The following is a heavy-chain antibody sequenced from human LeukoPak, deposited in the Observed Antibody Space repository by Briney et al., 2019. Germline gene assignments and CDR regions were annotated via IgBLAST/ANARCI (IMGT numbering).Heavy chain of an antibody. D-gene: IGHD3-22*01. CDR1: GFTFSSYA. CDR3: ARGTHYYDSSGHQYYLDV. J-gene: IGHJ6*03. V-gene: IGHV3-64*01. Sequence: GGSLRLSCAASGFTFSSYAMHWVRQAPGKGLEYVSAISSNGGSTYYANSVKGRFTISRDNSQNTLYLQMGSLRAEDMAVYYCARGTHYYDSSGHQYYLDVWGKGTTVSVSS. CDR2: ISSNGGST.